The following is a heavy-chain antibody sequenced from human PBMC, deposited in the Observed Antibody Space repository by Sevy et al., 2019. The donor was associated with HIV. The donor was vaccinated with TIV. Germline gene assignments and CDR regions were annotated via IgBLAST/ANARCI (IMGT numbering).Heavy chain of an antibody. J-gene: IGHJ5*02. D-gene: IGHD3-10*01. Sequence: SETLSLTCAVSGYSVSRGYLWAWIRQPPGRGLEWIGRIYHSGSTYYNSSLTSRVTISVDTSKNQFSLKLSSVTAADTAVYYCARLAVPRISSSGTYYNHGWFDVWGQGILVTVSS. V-gene: IGHV4-38-2*01. CDR3: ARLAVPRISSSGTYYNHGWFDV. CDR1: GYSVSRGYL. CDR2: IYHSGST.